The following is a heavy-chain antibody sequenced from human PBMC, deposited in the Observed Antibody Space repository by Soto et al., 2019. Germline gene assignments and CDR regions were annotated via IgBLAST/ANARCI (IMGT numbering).Heavy chain of an antibody. CDR2: IYGGGNT. J-gene: IGHJ3*02. D-gene: IGHD2-15*01. CDR1: GFIVRSSY. V-gene: IGHV3-53*01. Sequence: SGGSLRLSCAASGFIVRSSYMSWVRQAPGKGLEWVSVIYGGGNTYYADSVKGRFTISRDNSKNTLHLQMNSLRAEDTAVYYCARLLCSGGTCYDDAFDIWGQGTMVTVSS. CDR3: ARLLCSGGTCYDDAFDI.